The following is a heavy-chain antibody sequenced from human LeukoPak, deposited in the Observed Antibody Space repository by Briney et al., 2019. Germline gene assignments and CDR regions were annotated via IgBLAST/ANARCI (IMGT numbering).Heavy chain of an antibody. Sequence: SETLSLTCTVSGGSISSSSYYWGWIRQPPGKGLEWIGSIYYSGSTYYNPSLKSRVTISVDTFKNQLSLKLSSVTAADTAVYYCARISDIVVVVAANWFDPWGQGTLVTVSS. V-gene: IGHV4-39*01. CDR3: ARISDIVVVVAANWFDP. CDR1: GGSISSSSYY. D-gene: IGHD2-15*01. J-gene: IGHJ5*02. CDR2: IYYSGST.